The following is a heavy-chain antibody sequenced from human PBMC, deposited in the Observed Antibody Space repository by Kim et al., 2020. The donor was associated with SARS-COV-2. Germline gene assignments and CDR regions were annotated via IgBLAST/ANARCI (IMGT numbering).Heavy chain of an antibody. CDR3: ATVPAIPMVRGHFDY. D-gene: IGHD3-10*01. V-gene: IGHV1-24*01. Sequence: ASVKVSCKVSGYTLTELSMHWVRQAPGKGLEWMGGFYPEDGETIYAQKFQGRVTMTEDTSTDTAYMELSSLRSEDTAVYYCATVPAIPMVRGHFDYWGQGTLVTVSS. J-gene: IGHJ4*02. CDR2: FYPEDGET. CDR1: GYTLTELS.